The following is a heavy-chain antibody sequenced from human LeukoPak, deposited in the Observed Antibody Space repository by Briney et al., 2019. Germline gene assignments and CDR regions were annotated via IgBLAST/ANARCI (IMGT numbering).Heavy chain of an antibody. D-gene: IGHD4-17*01. V-gene: IGHV1-69*13. CDR3: ASGDYSYNWFDP. J-gene: IGHJ5*02. CDR1: GGTFSSYA. Sequence: SVKVSCKASGGTFSSYAISWVRQAPGQGLEWMGGIIPIFGTANYAQKFQGRVTITADGSTSTAYMELSSLRSEDTAVYYCASGDYSYNWFDPWGQGTLVTVSS. CDR2: IIPIFGTA.